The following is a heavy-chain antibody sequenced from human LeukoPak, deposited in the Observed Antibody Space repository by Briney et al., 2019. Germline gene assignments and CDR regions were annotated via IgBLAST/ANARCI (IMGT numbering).Heavy chain of an antibody. CDR3: GKGRVSE. V-gene: IGHV3-23*01. CDR2: ITIAGGT. CDR1: GFTFNTQD. Sequence: GGSLKLSCAASGFTFNTQDMRWVRQAPGKGLEWVSSITIAGGTFYADSVRGRFTISRDNSKNTLDLQMNSLRVEDTAVYYCGKGRVSEWGQGTLVTVSS. D-gene: IGHD6-19*01. J-gene: IGHJ4*02.